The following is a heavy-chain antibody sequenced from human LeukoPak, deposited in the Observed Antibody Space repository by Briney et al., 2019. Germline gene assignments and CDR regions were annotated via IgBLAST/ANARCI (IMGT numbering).Heavy chain of an antibody. CDR2: IYSGGST. V-gene: IGHV3-53*01. Sequence: GGSLRLSCAASGFTVSSNYMSWVRQAPGKGLEWASVIYSGGSTYYADSVKGRFTISRDNSKNTLYLQMNSLRAEDTAVYYCARASGSYYFAFDIWGQGTMVTVSS. CDR3: ARASGSYYFAFDI. CDR1: GFTVSSNY. J-gene: IGHJ3*02. D-gene: IGHD1-26*01.